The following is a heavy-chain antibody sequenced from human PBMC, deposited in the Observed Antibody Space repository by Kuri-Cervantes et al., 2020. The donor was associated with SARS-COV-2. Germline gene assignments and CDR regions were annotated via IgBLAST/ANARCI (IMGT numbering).Heavy chain of an antibody. Sequence: SVKVSCKASGGTFSSYAISWVRQAPGQGLEWMGRIIPILGIANYAQKFQGRVTITADKSTSTAYMELSSLRSEDTAVYHCARDNYYDSSGYWGRGYYYYGMDVWGQGTTVTVSS. CDR3: ARDNYYDSSGYWGRGYYYYGMDV. J-gene: IGHJ6*02. V-gene: IGHV1-69*04. CDR2: IIPILGIA. D-gene: IGHD3-22*01. CDR1: GGTFSSYA.